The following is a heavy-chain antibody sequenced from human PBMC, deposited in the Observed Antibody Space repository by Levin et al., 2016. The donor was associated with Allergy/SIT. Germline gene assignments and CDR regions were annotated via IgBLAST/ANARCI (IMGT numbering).Heavy chain of an antibody. V-gene: IGHV3-48*01. CDR1: GFTFSSYS. CDR2: ISSSSSTI. Sequence: GESLKISCAASGFTFSSYSMNWVRQAPGKGLEWVSYISSSSSTIYYADSVKGRFTISRDNAKNSLYLQMNSLRAEDTAVYYCSGYSYGSGRSGYGMDVWGQGTTVTVSS. J-gene: IGHJ6*02. D-gene: IGHD5-18*01. CDR3: SGYSYGSGRSGYGMDV.